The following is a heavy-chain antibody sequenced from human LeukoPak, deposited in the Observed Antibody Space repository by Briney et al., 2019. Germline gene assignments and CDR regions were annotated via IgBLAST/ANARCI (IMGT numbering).Heavy chain of an antibody. D-gene: IGHD3-22*01. V-gene: IGHV3-74*01. J-gene: IGHJ4*02. CDR3: ARDSGYGDDY. CDR1: GFTFSSRW. Sequence: GGSLRLSCVASGFTFSSRWMHWVRQAPGKGLVWVSIINTDGSTTRYADFVEGRFTISRDNARNTLYLEMNSLRAEDTAVYYCARDSGYGDDYWGQGTLVTVSS. CDR2: INTDGSTT.